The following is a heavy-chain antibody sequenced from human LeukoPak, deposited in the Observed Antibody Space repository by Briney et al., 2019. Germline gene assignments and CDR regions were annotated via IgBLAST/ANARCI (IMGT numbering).Heavy chain of an antibody. J-gene: IGHJ4*02. V-gene: IGHV4-39*07. Sequence: SETLSLTCTVSGGSISSSSYYWGWIRQPPGKGLEWIGSIYYSGSTYYNPSLKSRVTISVDTSKNQFSLKLSSVTAADTAVYYCASGDIVVVPAAQLDCWGQGTLVTVSS. CDR3: ASGDIVVVPAAQLDC. D-gene: IGHD2-2*01. CDR1: GGSISSSSYY. CDR2: IYYSGST.